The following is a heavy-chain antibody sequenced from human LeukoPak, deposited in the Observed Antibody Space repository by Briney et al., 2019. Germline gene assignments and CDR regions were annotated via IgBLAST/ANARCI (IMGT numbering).Heavy chain of an antibody. CDR3: AKGLKTAVVPYKGYHYYMDV. D-gene: IGHD5-18*01. CDR1: GFTFSNYA. Sequence: PGGSLSLSCSASGFTFSNYALSWVRQAPGKGLEWVSTIYYRGNATYYAASVEGRFTICRDNSKNTLPLQVSKLRAEDTAIYYCAKGLKTAVVPYKGYHYYMDVWGKGTTVTVSS. CDR2: IYYRGNAT. J-gene: IGHJ6*03. V-gene: IGHV3-23*05.